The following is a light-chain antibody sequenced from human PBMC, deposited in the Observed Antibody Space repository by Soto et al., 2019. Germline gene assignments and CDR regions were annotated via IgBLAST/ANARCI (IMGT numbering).Light chain of an antibody. CDR3: SSYTSSSPVV. J-gene: IGLJ2*01. V-gene: IGLV2-14*01. CDR1: SSDVGGYNY. CDR2: DVS. Sequence: QSALTQPASVSGSPGQSITISCTGTSSDVGGYNYVSWYQQHPGKAPKLMIYDVSNRPSGVSNRFSGSKSGNTACLTISGLQAEDEADYYCSSYTSSSPVVFGGGTKLTVL.